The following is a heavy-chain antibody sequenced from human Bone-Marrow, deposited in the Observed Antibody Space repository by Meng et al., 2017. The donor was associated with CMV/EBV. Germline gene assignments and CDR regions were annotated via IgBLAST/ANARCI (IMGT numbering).Heavy chain of an antibody. CDR2: INTYNGNT. V-gene: IGHV1-18*01. J-gene: IGHJ2*01. D-gene: IGHD7-27*01. Sequence: ASVKVSCKASGYTFNTHSINWVRQAPGQGLEWMGWINTYNGNTKFAQKFQGRVTLTTDSSTTTAFRELRSLRSDDTAVYYCARDEANWGFCDLWGRGTLVTVSS. CDR1: GYTFNTHS. CDR3: ARDEANWGFCDL.